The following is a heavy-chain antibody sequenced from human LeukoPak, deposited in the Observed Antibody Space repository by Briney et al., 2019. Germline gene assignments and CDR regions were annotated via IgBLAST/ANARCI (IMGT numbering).Heavy chain of an antibody. CDR2: ISGSGGRI. Sequence: GGSLRLFCAAPGFTFSIQAMRSARQAPGKGLEWDSAISGSGGRIYHVDAVKGRFTISRDNSNNTLYLQMNSLRAEDTDVYYCAKDSLKYYYESSGYHHDAFDIWGQGTMVTVSS. J-gene: IGHJ3*02. CDR1: GFTFSIQA. D-gene: IGHD3-22*01. CDR3: AKDSLKYYYESSGYHHDAFDI. V-gene: IGHV3-23*01.